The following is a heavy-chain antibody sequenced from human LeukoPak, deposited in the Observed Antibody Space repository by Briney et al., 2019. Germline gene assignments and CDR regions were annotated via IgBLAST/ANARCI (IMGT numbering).Heavy chain of an antibody. CDR1: GVSISTYY. J-gene: IGHJ4*02. CDR3: ARRVAVTGIYCFDH. V-gene: IGHV4-59*08. Sequence: SETLSLTCTVSGVSISTYYWSWVRQPPGKGLEWIGYVYYSGATNYTPYPKSRVTISLDTSKNQFSLRLTSVTAADTAVYYCARRVAVTGIYCFDHWGQGTPVTVSS. D-gene: IGHD6-19*01. CDR2: VYYSGAT.